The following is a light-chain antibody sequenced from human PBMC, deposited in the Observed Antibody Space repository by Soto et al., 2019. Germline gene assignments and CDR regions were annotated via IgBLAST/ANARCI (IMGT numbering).Light chain of an antibody. CDR2: DVS. V-gene: IGLV2-14*01. J-gene: IGLJ1*01. CDR3: SSYTSSSTRV. Sequence: QSVLTQPASVPGSPGQSITISCTGTSSDVGGYNYVSWYQQHPGKAPKLTIYDVSNRPSGVSNRFSGSKSGNTASLSISGLQAEDEADYYCSSYTSSSTRVFGTGTKVTVL. CDR1: SSDVGGYNY.